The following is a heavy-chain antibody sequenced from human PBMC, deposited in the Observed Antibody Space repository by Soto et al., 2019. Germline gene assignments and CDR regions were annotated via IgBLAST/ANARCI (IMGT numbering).Heavy chain of an antibody. CDR1: GYSFTSYW. CDR2: IYPGDSDT. V-gene: IGHV5-51*01. CDR3: ARWLKGYCSGGSCYDDGMDV. Sequence: GESLKIACKGSGYSFTSYWIGWVRRMPGKGLEWMGIIYPGDSDTRYSPSFQGQGTIAADKSISTAYLQWSSLKASDTAMYYCARWLKGYCSGGSCYDDGMDVWGQGATVTVSS. D-gene: IGHD2-15*01. J-gene: IGHJ6*02.